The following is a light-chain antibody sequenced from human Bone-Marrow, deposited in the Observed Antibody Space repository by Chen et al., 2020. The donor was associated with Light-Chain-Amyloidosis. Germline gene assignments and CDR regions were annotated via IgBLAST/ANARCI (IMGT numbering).Light chain of an antibody. CDR3: QSYQGSSQGV. CDR2: EDD. Sequence: NFMLTQPHSVSESPGKTVIISCTRSSGSIATNYVQWYQQRPGSSPTTVIYEDDQGPSGVPDRFSGSIDRSSNSAALTSSGLKTEDEADYCCQSYQGSSQGVFGGGTKLTVL. J-gene: IGLJ3*02. V-gene: IGLV6-57*01. CDR1: SGSIATNY.